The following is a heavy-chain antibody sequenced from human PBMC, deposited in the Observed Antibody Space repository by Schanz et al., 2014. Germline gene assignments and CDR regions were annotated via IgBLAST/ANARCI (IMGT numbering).Heavy chain of an antibody. Sequence: EVFLVESGGGLVQPGGSLRLSCAASGFAFSSFALSWVRQSPGKGLEWVSAISANDYDTYYAPSVKGRFTISRDNSKNTLYLQMNSLRAEDTGVYYCAGAAYCRGAGCALYYALDVWGQGTTVTVSS. CDR3: AGAAYCRGAGCALYYALDV. D-gene: IGHD2-15*01. V-gene: IGHV3-23*04. J-gene: IGHJ6*02. CDR1: GFAFSSFA. CDR2: ISANDYDT.